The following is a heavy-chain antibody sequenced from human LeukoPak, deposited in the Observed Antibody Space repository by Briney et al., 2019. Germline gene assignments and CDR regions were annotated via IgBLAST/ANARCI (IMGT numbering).Heavy chain of an antibody. J-gene: IGHJ4*02. CDR2: ISSSSSYI. V-gene: IGHV3-21*01. D-gene: IGHD3-10*01. Sequence: GGSLRLSCAVSGFTFSTYSMNWVRQAPGKGLEWVSSISSSSSYIYYADSVRGRFTISRDNAKNSLYLQMNSLRAEDTAVYYCARDRGYYFDYWGQGTLVTVSS. CDR3: ARDRGYYFDY. CDR1: GFTFSTYS.